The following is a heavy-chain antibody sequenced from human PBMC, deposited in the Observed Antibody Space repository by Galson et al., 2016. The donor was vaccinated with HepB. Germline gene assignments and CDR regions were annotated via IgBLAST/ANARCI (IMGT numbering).Heavy chain of an antibody. CDR1: GFSFTNYW. V-gene: IGHV5-51*01. J-gene: IGHJ5*02. CDR3: ARQWGLIVATGPFDP. D-gene: IGHD6-13*01. Sequence: QSGAEVKKPGESLKISCQGFGFSFTNYWIGWVRQMPGKGLEWMGIIYPGDSDTRYSPSFEGQVTISADKSISTAYLQWSSLKASDTAICYCARQWGLIVATGPFDPWGQGTLVTVSS. CDR2: IYPGDSDT.